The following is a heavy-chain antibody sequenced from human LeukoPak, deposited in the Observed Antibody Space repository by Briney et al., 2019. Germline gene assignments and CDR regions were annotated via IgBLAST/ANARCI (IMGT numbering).Heavy chain of an antibody. J-gene: IGHJ4*02. Sequence: GESLKISCKGSGYSFSNYWFGWVRQMPGKGLEWMGIIYPGDSETRYSPSFQGQVTISADKSISTAYLQWSSLKASDTAMYYCVRALGYCSSGSCYYYDYWGQGTLVTVSS. D-gene: IGHD2-15*01. CDR3: VRALGYCSSGSCYYYDY. V-gene: IGHV5-51*01. CDR2: IYPGDSET. CDR1: GYSFSNYW.